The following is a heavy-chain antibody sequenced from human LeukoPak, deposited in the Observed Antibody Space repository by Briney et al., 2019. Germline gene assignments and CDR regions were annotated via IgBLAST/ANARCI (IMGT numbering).Heavy chain of an antibody. D-gene: IGHD6-13*01. CDR1: GFTFSSYG. CDR2: ISYDESNK. CDR3: AKDPDGIAAAGTVGDYFDY. V-gene: IGHV3-30*18. Sequence: GGSLRLSCAASGFTFSSYGMHWVRQAPGKGLEWVAVISYDESNKYYADSVKGRFTISRDNSKNTLYLQMNSLRAEDTAVYYCAKDPDGIAAAGTVGDYFDYWGQGTLVTVSS. J-gene: IGHJ4*02.